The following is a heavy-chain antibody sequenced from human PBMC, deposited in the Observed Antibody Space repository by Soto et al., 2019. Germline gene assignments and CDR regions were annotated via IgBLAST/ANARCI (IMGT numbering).Heavy chain of an antibody. D-gene: IGHD3-10*02. CDR3: ARGIVRGGFDI. CDR2: IYDTWTT. V-gene: IGHV4-30-4*01. CDR1: GGSMSENDYY. Sequence: QVQLQEAGPGLVRPPQTLSLTCTVAGGSMSENDYYWSWLRQSAGQGLQWIGYIYDTWTTSYSPSLKSRVTMSADTSRNQFSLKLTSVTAADTALYFCARGIVRGGFDIWGQGTLVTVSS. J-gene: IGHJ3*02.